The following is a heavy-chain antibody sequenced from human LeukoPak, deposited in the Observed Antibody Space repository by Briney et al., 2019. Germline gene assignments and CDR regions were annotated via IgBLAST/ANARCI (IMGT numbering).Heavy chain of an antibody. Sequence: SQTLSLTCTVSGGSISSGSYYWSWIRQPAGKGLEWIGRIYTSGSTNYNPSLKSRVTISVDTSKNQFSLKLSSVTAADTAVYYCARDILARFDPWGQGTLVTVSS. CDR1: GGSISSGSYY. J-gene: IGHJ5*02. V-gene: IGHV4-61*02. D-gene: IGHD3-9*01. CDR3: ARDILARFDP. CDR2: IYTSGST.